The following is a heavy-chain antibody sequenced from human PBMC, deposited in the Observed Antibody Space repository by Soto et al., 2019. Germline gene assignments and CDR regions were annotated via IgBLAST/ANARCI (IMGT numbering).Heavy chain of an antibody. J-gene: IGHJ6*02. V-gene: IGHV1-69*08. Sequence: QVQLVQSGAEVKKPGSSVKVSCKASGGTFSSYTISWVRQAPGQGLEWMGRIIPILGIADYAQNFQGRVTITADKSTSTAYMELSSLSSEDTAVYYCAREQVILGTYGMDVWGQGTTVTVSS. CDR3: AREQVILGTYGMDV. D-gene: IGHD2-15*01. CDR1: GGTFSSYT. CDR2: IIPILGIA.